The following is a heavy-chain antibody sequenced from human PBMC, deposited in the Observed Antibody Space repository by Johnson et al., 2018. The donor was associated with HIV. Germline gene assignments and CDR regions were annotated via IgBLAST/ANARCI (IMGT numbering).Heavy chain of an antibody. Sequence: HVQLVESGGGVVQPGGSLRLSCAATGFSFSSYGMHWVRQAPGKGLEWVAFTQYDGSKTYYGDSVRGRFTISRDNSKKTLYLEINSLRTEDTAIYFCAKETRDSRSAFDVWGQGTMVTVSS. D-gene: IGHD3-22*01. J-gene: IGHJ3*01. CDR3: AKETRDSRSAFDV. V-gene: IGHV3-30*02. CDR2: TQYDGSKT. CDR1: GFSFSSYG.